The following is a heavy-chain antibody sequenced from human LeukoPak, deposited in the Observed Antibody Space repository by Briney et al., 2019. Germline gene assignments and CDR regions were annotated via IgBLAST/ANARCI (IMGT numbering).Heavy chain of an antibody. CDR2: INHSGST. CDR1: SGSISTYY. J-gene: IGHJ6*03. Sequence: SETLSLTCTVSSGSISTYYWSWIRQPPGRGLEWIGEINHSGSTNYNPSLKSRVTISVDTSKNQFSLKLSSVTAADTAVYYCARRRVTYCSSTSCYVHYYYYMDVWGKGTTVTVSS. V-gene: IGHV4-34*01. D-gene: IGHD2-2*01. CDR3: ARRRVTYCSSTSCYVHYYYYMDV.